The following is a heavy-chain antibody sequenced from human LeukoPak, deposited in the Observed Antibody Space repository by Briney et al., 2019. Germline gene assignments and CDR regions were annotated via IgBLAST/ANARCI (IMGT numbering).Heavy chain of an antibody. Sequence: ASVKVSCKASGYTFTSYGISWVRQAPGQGLKWMGWISAHNGNTNYAQKLQGRVTMTTDTSTSTAYMELRSLRSDDTAVYYCARVKRTLGYYGMDVWGQGTTVTVSS. CDR2: ISAHNGNT. CDR1: GYTFTSYG. V-gene: IGHV1-18*01. J-gene: IGHJ6*02. D-gene: IGHD7-27*01. CDR3: ARVKRTLGYYGMDV.